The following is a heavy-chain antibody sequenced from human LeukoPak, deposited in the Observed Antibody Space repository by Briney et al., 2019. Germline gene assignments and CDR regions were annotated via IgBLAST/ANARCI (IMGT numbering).Heavy chain of an antibody. V-gene: IGHV3-23*01. CDR1: GFTFSSYA. D-gene: IGHD4-17*01. J-gene: IGHJ4*02. CDR2: ISGSGGST. CDR3: AKESTYVDSPPFDY. Sequence: GGSLRLSCAASGFTFSSYAMSWVRQAPGKGLEWVSAISGSGGSTHYADSVKGRFTISRDNSKNTLYLQMNSLRAEDTAIYYCAKESTYVDSPPFDYWGQGTLVTVSS.